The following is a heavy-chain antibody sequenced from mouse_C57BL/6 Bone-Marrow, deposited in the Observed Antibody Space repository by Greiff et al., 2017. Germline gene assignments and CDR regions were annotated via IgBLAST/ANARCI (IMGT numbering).Heavy chain of an antibody. Sequence: EVQLQQSGPELVKPGASVKIPCKASGYTFTDYNMDWVKQSHGKSLEWIGDINPNNGGTIYNQKFKGKATLTVDKSSSTAYMELRSLTSEDTAVYYCATGRIYSNSLAYWGQGTLVTVSA. CDR2: INPNNGGT. CDR1: GYTFTDYN. J-gene: IGHJ3*01. V-gene: IGHV1-18*01. CDR3: ATGRIYSNSLAY. D-gene: IGHD2-5*01.